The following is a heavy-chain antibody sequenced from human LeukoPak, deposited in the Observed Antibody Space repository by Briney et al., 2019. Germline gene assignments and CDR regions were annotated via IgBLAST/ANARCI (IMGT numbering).Heavy chain of an antibody. CDR1: GFTFSSYW. CDR2: INSDGSST. CDR3: TTERFLEWLFGFDY. Sequence: GGSLRLSCAASGFTFSSYWMHWVRQAPGKGLVWVSRINSDGSSTSYADSVKGRFTISRDNAKNTLYLQMNSLKTEDTAVYYCTTERFLEWLFGFDYWGQGTLVTVSS. D-gene: IGHD3-3*01. J-gene: IGHJ4*02. V-gene: IGHV3-74*01.